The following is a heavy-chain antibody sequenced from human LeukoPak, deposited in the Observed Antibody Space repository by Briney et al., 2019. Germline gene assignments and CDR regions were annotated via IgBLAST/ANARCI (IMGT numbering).Heavy chain of an antibody. CDR2: IASDGSST. D-gene: IGHD4-23*01. Sequence: PGGALSLSCAASGFTFSRDWRNWVRPAPGGGLVWVSRIASDGSSTTYADSVKGRFSISRDNAKNTLYLQMNSLRVEDTAVYYCARGRPHGNDYWGQGTLVTVSS. CDR1: GFTFSRDW. J-gene: IGHJ4*02. CDR3: ARGRPHGNDY. V-gene: IGHV3-74*01.